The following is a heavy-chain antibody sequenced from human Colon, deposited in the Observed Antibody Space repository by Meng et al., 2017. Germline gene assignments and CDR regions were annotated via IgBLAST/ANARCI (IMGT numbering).Heavy chain of an antibody. V-gene: IGHV4-61*08. CDR1: GGSVSSGDYY. D-gene: IGHD2-21*02. Sequence: QPPLQESGPGLVKPSATLSLTCTVSGGSVSSGDYYWSWIRQPPGKGLEWLGYVYYTGNTNYNPSLKNRVTISLDTSNNQFSLKLTSMTAADAAIYYCARVNGDFDEAWFDPWGQGTLVTVSS. CDR2: VYYTGNT. J-gene: IGHJ5*02. CDR3: ARVNGDFDEAWFDP.